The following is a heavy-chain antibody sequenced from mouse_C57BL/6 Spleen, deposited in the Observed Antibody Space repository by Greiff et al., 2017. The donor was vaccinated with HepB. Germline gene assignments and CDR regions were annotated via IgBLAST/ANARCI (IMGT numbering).Heavy chain of an antibody. J-gene: IGHJ2*01. V-gene: IGHV2-2*01. CDR2: IWSGGST. CDR3: ARPSTLYYFDY. CDR1: GFSLTSYG. D-gene: IGHD2-1*01. Sequence: VKLMESGPGLVQPSQSLSITCTVSGFSLTSYGVHWVRQSPGKGLEWLGVIWSGGSTDYNAAFISRLSISKDNSKSQVFFKMNSLQADDTAIYYCARPSTLYYFDYWGQGTTLTVSS.